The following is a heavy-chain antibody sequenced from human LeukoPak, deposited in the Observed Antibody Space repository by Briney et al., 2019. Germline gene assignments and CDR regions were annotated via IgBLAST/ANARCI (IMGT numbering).Heavy chain of an antibody. Sequence: ASVKVSCKASGYTFTGYYMHWVRQAPGQGLEWMGWINPNSGGTNYARKFQGRVTMTRDTSISTAYMELSRLRSDDTAVYYCARYKDSSGWYGWFDPWGQGTLVTVSS. CDR1: GYTFTGYY. V-gene: IGHV1-2*02. D-gene: IGHD6-19*01. CDR3: ARYKDSSGWYGWFDP. J-gene: IGHJ5*02. CDR2: INPNSGGT.